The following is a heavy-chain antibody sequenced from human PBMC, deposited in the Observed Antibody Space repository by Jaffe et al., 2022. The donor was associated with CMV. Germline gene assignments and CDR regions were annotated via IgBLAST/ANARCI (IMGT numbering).Heavy chain of an antibody. CDR1: GFTFSSYS. Sequence: EVQLVESGGGLVKPGGSLRLSCAASGFTFSSYSMNWVRQAPGKGLEWVSSISSSSSYIYYADSVKGRFTISRDNAKNSLYLQMNSLRAEDTAVYYCARVDSSGYYYSPTFDYWGQGTLVTVSS. J-gene: IGHJ4*02. V-gene: IGHV3-21*01. CDR2: ISSSSSYI. CDR3: ARVDSSGYYYSPTFDY. D-gene: IGHD3-22*01.